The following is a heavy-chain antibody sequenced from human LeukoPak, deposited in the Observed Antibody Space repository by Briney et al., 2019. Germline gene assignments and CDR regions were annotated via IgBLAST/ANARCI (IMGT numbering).Heavy chain of an antibody. CDR3: ARLKYDILTGYPFYFDY. Sequence: SETLSLTCTVSGGSISSGDYYWSWIRQPPGKGLEWIGYIHYSGSTDYNPSLKSRVTISVDTSKNQFSLKLRSVIAADTAVYYCARLKYDILTGYPFYFDYWGQGSLVTVSS. CDR2: IHYSGST. CDR1: GGSISSGDYY. V-gene: IGHV4-30-4*01. D-gene: IGHD3-9*01. J-gene: IGHJ4*02.